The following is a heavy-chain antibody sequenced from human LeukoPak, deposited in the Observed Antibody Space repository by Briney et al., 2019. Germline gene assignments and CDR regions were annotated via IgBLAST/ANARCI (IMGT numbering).Heavy chain of an antibody. CDR2: ISSSSYI. Sequence: GGSLRLSCAASGFTFSSYSMNWVRQAPGKGLEWVSSISSSSYIYYADSVKGRFTISRDNAKNSLYLQMNSLRAEDTAVYYCARGTSSGYFQLYFDYWGQGTLVTVSS. J-gene: IGHJ4*02. D-gene: IGHD3-22*01. CDR3: ARGTSSGYFQLYFDY. CDR1: GFTFSSYS. V-gene: IGHV3-21*04.